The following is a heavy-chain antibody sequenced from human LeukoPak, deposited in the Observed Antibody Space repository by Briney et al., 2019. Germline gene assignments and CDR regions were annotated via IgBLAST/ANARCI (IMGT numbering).Heavy chain of an antibody. V-gene: IGHV4-59*08. CDR2: VYYNGIT. J-gene: IGHJ4*02. CDR3: ARGARAGYNLEPFDY. Sequence: SETLSLTCTVSGVSINTYFWSWIRQPPGKGLEWIGYVYYNGITNYNPSLKSRVSISLDTSKNQFSLKLSSVTAADTAVYYCARGARAGYNLEPFDYWGQGTLVTVSS. CDR1: GVSINTYF. D-gene: IGHD5-24*01.